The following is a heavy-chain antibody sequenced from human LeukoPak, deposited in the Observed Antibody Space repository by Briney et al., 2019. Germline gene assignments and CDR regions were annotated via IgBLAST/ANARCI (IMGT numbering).Heavy chain of an antibody. Sequence: PSETLSLTCTVSGGSITSYNHHWGWIRQPPGKGREYIGLIYYTGNTYFNPSLRSRVTMSVDTSKNQFSLKLSSVTAADTAVYYCARLDTMIGLDYWGQGTLVTVSS. CDR2: IYYTGNT. CDR1: GGSITSYNHH. V-gene: IGHV4-39*07. J-gene: IGHJ4*02. D-gene: IGHD3-22*01. CDR3: ARLDTMIGLDY.